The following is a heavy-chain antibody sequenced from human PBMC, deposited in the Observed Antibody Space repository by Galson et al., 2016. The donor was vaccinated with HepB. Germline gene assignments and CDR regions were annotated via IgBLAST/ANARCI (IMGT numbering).Heavy chain of an antibody. CDR3: AREGGAVPASMGANWIDP. CDR1: GGSIRGDGYY. Sequence: TLSLTCTVSGGSIRGDGYYWSWIRQHPGKGLEWIGYIYYSGSTNYNPSLKTRVTISLDASKNQFSLKLSSVTAADTAVYYCAREGGAVPASMGANWIDPWGQGTLVTVSS. J-gene: IGHJ5*02. CDR2: IYYSGST. V-gene: IGHV4-31*03. D-gene: IGHD2-2*01.